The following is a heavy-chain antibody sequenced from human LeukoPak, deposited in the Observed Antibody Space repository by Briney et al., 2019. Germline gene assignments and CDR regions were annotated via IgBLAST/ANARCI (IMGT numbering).Heavy chain of an antibody. D-gene: IGHD3-10*01. CDR1: GYTFTGYY. CDR2: INPNSGGT. J-gene: IGHJ4*02. CDR3: ARSGIRRSPFDY. V-gene: IGHV1-2*02. Sequence: ASVKVSCKASGYTFTGYYMHWVRQAPGQGLEWMGWINPNSGGTNYAQKFQGRVTITADKSTSTAYMELSSLRSEDTAVYYCARSGIRRSPFDYWGQGTPDTVSS.